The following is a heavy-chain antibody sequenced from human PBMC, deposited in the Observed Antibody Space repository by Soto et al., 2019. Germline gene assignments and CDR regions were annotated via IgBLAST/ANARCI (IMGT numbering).Heavy chain of an antibody. CDR3: ARGRRDAAAAGTQGNWFDP. D-gene: IGHD6-13*01. Sequence: SETLSLTCAVYGGSFSGYYWSWIRQPPGKGPEWIGEINHSGSTNYNPSLKSRVTISVDTSKNQFSLKLSSVTAADTAVYYCARGRRDAAAAGTQGNWFDPWGQGTLVTVSS. V-gene: IGHV4-34*01. J-gene: IGHJ5*02. CDR2: INHSGST. CDR1: GGSFSGYY.